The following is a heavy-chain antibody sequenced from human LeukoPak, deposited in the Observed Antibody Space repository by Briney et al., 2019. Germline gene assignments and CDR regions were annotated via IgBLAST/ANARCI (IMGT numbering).Heavy chain of an antibody. D-gene: IGHD1-26*01. CDR1: GFTFSNYG. V-gene: IGHV3-30*02. J-gene: IGHJ6*03. CDR2: IRFDDTSK. CDR3: AKDLKVGATYYYYMDV. Sequence: GGSLRLSCAASGFTFSNYGMHWVRQAPGKGLEWVAFIRFDDTSKFYADSVKGRFTIFRDNSKNMLSLQTNSLRVEDTAVYYCAKDLKVGATYYYYMDVWGKGTTVSVSS.